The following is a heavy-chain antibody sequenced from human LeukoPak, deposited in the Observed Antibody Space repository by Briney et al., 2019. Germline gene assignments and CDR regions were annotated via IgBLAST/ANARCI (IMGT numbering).Heavy chain of an antibody. Sequence: GGSLRLSCAASGFTFSSYWMHWVRQAPGKGLVWVSRINSDGSSTTYADSVKGRFTISRDNAKNTLYLQMNKLRAEDTAVYYCAKPPTGNVKFDSWGQGTLVTVSS. CDR1: GFTFSSYW. CDR2: INSDGSST. V-gene: IGHV3-74*01. CDR3: AKPPTGNVKFDS. J-gene: IGHJ4*02. D-gene: IGHD1-1*01.